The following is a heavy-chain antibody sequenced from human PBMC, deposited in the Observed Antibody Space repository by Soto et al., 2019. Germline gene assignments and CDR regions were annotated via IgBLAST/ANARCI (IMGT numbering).Heavy chain of an antibody. CDR1: GGSFTSNNW. D-gene: IGHD1-7*01. J-gene: IGHJ4*02. CDR3: AGRDPGTSVDY. Sequence: KPSETLSLTCAVSGGSFTSNNWWTWVRQPPGQGLEWIGEIYRTGSTNYSPSLKSRVTISLDKSENQFSLKVTSLTAADTAVYYCAGRDPGTSVDYWGQGTLVTVSS. V-gene: IGHV4-4*02. CDR2: IYRTGST.